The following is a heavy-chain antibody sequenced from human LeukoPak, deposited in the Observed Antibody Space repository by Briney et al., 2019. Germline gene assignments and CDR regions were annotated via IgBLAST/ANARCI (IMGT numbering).Heavy chain of an antibody. CDR1: GFTFSTYW. Sequence: GGSLRLSCAVSGFTFSTYWMSWVRQAPGKGLEWVANIKQDGSEKYYVDSVKGRFTISRDNAKNSLYLQMNSLRDEDTAVYYCARDYRLDGPTMVRGVIPRADYMDVWGKGTTVTVSS. V-gene: IGHV3-7*01. D-gene: IGHD3-10*01. CDR3: ARDYRLDGPTMVRGVIPRADYMDV. CDR2: IKQDGSEK. J-gene: IGHJ6*03.